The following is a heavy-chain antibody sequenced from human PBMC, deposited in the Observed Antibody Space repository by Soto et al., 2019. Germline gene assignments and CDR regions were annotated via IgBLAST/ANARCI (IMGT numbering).Heavy chain of an antibody. V-gene: IGHV4-39*01. CDR2: IYYSGST. J-gene: IGHJ5*02. CDR3: ARHAVTGYSSGWAFEWFDP. CDR1: GGSISSSSYY. D-gene: IGHD6-19*01. Sequence: SETLSLTCTVSGGSISSSSYYWGWIRQPPGKGLEWIGSIYYSGSTYYNPSLKSQVTISVDTSKNQFSLKLSSVTAADTAVYYCARHAVTGYSSGWAFEWFDPWGQGTLVTVSS.